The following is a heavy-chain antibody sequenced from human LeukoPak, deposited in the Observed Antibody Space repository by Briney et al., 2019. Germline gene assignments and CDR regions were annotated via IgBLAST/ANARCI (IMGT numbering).Heavy chain of an antibody. V-gene: IGHV3-23*01. D-gene: IGHD3-22*01. CDR1: GFTFSSYA. Sequence: GGSLRLSCAASGFTFSSYAMSWVRQAPGKGLEWVSAISGSGGSTYYVDSVKGRFTISRDNSKNTLYLQMNSLRAEDTAVYYCAKDYYDSSGYYLDYWGQGTLVTVSS. CDR3: AKDYYDSSGYYLDY. CDR2: ISGSGGST. J-gene: IGHJ4*02.